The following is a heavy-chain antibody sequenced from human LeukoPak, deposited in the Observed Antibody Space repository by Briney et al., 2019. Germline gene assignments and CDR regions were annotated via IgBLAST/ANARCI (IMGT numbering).Heavy chain of an antibody. D-gene: IGHD6-19*01. CDR2: IKQDGSET. CDR3: ARIRSGWFHAFDI. Sequence: GGSLRLSCAASGFAFSSYSMTWVRQAPGKGLQWVANIKQDGSETYYVDSVRGRFSTSRDNTKISLYLQMNSLRAEDTAVYYCARIRSGWFHAFDIWGRGTMVTVSS. V-gene: IGHV3-7*01. J-gene: IGHJ3*02. CDR1: GFAFSSYS.